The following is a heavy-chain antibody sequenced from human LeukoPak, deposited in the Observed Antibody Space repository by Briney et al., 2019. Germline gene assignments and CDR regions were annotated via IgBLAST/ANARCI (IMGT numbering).Heavy chain of an antibody. CDR2: ISAYNGNT. J-gene: IGHJ4*02. CDR1: GYTFTGYY. D-gene: IGHD1-26*01. V-gene: IGHV1-18*04. Sequence: ASVKVSCRASGYTFTGYYIHWVRQAPGQGLEWMGWISAYNGNTNCAQKLQGRVTMTTDTSTSTAYMELRSLRSDDTAVYYCARSGSYLIDYWGQGTLVTVSS. CDR3: ARSGSYLIDY.